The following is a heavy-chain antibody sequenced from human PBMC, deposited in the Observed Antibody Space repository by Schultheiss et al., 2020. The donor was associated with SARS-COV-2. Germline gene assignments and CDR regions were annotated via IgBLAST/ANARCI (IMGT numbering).Heavy chain of an antibody. V-gene: IGHV3-9*01. J-gene: IGHJ6*02. CDR2: ISWNSGSI. CDR1: GFTFDDYA. Sequence: GGSLRLSCAASGFTFDDYAMHWVRQAPGKGLEWVSGISWNSGSIGYADSVKGRFTISRDNAKNTLYLQMNSLRAEDTAVYYCARSSGLGYYGMDVWGQGTTVTVSS. D-gene: IGHD6-6*01. CDR3: ARSSGLGYYGMDV.